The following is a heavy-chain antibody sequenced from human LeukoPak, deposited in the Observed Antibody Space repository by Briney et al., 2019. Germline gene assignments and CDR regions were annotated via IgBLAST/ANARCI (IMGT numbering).Heavy chain of an antibody. V-gene: IGHV3-53*01. CDR2: IYSGGST. Sequence: GGSLRLSCAASGFTVSSNYMSWVRQAPGKGLEWGSVIYSGGSTYYADSVKGRFTISRDNSKNTLYLQMNSLRAEDTAVYYCARDLNDILTGPGAFDIWGQGTMVTVSS. J-gene: IGHJ3*02. D-gene: IGHD3-9*01. CDR1: GFTVSSNY. CDR3: ARDLNDILTGPGAFDI.